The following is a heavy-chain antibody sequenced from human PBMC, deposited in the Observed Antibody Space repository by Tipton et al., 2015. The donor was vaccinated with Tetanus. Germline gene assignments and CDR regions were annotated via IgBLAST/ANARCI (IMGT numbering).Heavy chain of an antibody. CDR2: IYYSGST. V-gene: IGHV4-59*01. Sequence: TLSLTCTVSGGSISRYYWSWIRQPPGKGLAWIGYIYYSGSTNYNPSLKSRVTISVDTSKNQFSLKLSSVTAADTAVYYCVRDRGLTTSGGIGMDVWGQGTTVTVSS. J-gene: IGHJ6*02. CDR1: GGSISRYY. CDR3: VRDRGLTTSGGIGMDV. D-gene: IGHD4-17*01.